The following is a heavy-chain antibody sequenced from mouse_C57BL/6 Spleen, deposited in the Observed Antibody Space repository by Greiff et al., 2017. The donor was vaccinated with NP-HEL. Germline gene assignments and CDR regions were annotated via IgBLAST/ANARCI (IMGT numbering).Heavy chain of an antibody. Sequence: VQLQQSGPELVKPGASVKISCKASGYAFSSSWMNWVKQRPGKGLEWIGRIYPGDGDTNYNGKFKGKATLTADKSSSTAYMQLSSLTSEDSAVYFCARSGSSPPWLAYWGQGTLVTVSA. D-gene: IGHD1-1*01. CDR3: ARSGSSPPWLAY. V-gene: IGHV1-82*01. CDR1: GYAFSSSW. J-gene: IGHJ3*01. CDR2: IYPGDGDT.